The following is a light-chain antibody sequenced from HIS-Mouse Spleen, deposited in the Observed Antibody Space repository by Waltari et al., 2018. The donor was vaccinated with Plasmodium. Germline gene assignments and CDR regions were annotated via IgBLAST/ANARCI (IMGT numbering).Light chain of an antibody. CDR3: CSYAGSYTLV. Sequence: QSALTQPRSVSGCPGQSVTISCTGPSSAVGGYNYVSWYQQHPGKAPKLMIYDVSKRPSGVPDRFSGSKSGNTASLTISGLQAEDEADYYCCSYAGSYTLVFGGGTKLTVL. CDR1: SSAVGGYNY. J-gene: IGLJ2*01. CDR2: DVS. V-gene: IGLV2-11*01.